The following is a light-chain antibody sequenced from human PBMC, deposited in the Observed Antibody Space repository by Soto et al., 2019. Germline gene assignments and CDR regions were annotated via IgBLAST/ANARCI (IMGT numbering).Light chain of an antibody. V-gene: IGKV1-5*01. J-gene: IGKJ1*01. Sequence: DIQITKYPSSLSASVGDTVTVTCRASQSIGRWLAWYQQKPGKAPKLLIFDASTLENGVPARFSGSRSGPEFSLTISSLQPDDFATYYCQQYYSYWTLGQGTKV. CDR1: QSIGRW. CDR3: QQYYSYWT. CDR2: DAS.